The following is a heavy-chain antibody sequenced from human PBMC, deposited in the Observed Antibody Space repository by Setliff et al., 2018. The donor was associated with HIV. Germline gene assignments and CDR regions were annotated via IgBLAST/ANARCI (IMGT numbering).Heavy chain of an antibody. CDR1: GFSFSDYG. CDR2: ISKDGSNK. CDR3: ARGPTTVTNYYYYYMDV. D-gene: IGHD4-17*01. J-gene: IGHJ6*03. Sequence: PGGSLRLSCAASGFSFSDYGMHWVRQAPGKGLEWVAVISKDGSNKKYADSVRGRFTISRDKYENTLYLQMNSLRAEDTAVYYCARGPTTVTNYYYYYMDVWGKGTTVTVSS. V-gene: IGHV3-30*03.